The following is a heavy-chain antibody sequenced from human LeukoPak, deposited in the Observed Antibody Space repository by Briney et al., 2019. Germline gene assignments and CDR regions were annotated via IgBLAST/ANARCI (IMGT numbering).Heavy chain of an antibody. CDR1: GYTFTGYY. V-gene: IGHV1-2*02. CDR2: INPNSGGT. CDR3: ARVGVPAGFIFDY. D-gene: IGHD2-2*01. Sequence: ASVKVSCKASGYTFTGYYMHWVRQAPGQGLEWMGWINPNSGGTNYAQKFQGRVTMTRDTSISTAYMELSRLRSDDTAVYYCARVGVPAGFIFDYWGQGTLVTVSS. J-gene: IGHJ4*02.